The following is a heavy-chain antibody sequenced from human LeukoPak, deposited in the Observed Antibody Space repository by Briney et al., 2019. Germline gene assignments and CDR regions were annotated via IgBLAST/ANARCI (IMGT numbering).Heavy chain of an antibody. CDR1: GYTFASYG. Sequence: ASVKVSCKASGYTFASYGISWLRQAPGQGLEWLGWISGYNGNTNYAQKFQGRVTMTTDTPTRTAYMDLRSLKSDDTAVYYCAVHDFYSGGYHFDYWGQGTLVTVSS. V-gene: IGHV1-18*01. CDR3: AVHDFYSGGYHFDY. D-gene: IGHD3-3*01. CDR2: ISGYNGNT. J-gene: IGHJ4*02.